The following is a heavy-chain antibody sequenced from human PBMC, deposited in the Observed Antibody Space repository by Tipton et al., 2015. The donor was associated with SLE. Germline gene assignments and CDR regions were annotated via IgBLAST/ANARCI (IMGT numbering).Heavy chain of an antibody. V-gene: IGHV4-39*07. CDR3: ARGLLTGTLFDY. J-gene: IGHJ4*02. CDR2: VRYSGST. CDR1: GGSISSSNYF. D-gene: IGHD7-27*01. Sequence: TLSLTCTVSGGSISSSNYFWGWIRQPPGKGLEWIGSVRYSGSTYYKPSLKSRVTISVDTSKNQLSLKLSSVTAADTAVYYCARGLLTGTLFDYWGQGTLVIVSS.